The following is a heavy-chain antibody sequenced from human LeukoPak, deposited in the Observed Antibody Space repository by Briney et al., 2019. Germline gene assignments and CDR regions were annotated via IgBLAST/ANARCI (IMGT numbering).Heavy chain of an antibody. D-gene: IGHD1-26*01. J-gene: IGHJ4*02. CDR1: GFTFRNSW. CDR3: ARAFGSSSDF. CDR2: INDDGSTT. V-gene: IGHV3-74*01. Sequence: GGSLRLSCAASGFTFRNSWMHWVRQAPGKGLVWVSRINDDGSTTNYADSVKGRFTISRDNAKNTLYLQMNSLSGEDTAVYYCARAFGSSSDFWGQGTLVTVSS.